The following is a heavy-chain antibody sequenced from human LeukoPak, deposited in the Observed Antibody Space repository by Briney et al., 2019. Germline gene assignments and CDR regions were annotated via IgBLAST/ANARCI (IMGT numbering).Heavy chain of an antibody. CDR3: AKDLNSDYYDSRGYYAYFDY. Sequence: GGSLRLSCAASGFTFSSYAMSWVRQAPGKGLEWVSAISGSGGSTYYADSVKGRFTISRDNSKNTMYLQMNSLRVEDTAVYFCAKDLNSDYYDSRGYYAYFDYWGQGTLVTASS. D-gene: IGHD3-22*01. J-gene: IGHJ4*02. CDR1: GFTFSSYA. CDR2: ISGSGGST. V-gene: IGHV3-23*01.